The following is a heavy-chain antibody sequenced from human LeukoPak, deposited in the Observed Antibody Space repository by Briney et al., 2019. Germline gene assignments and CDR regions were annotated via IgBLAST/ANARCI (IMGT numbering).Heavy chain of an antibody. CDR2: IIPIFGTA. V-gene: IGHV1-69*05. CDR3: ARDRYNWNYGYYYYMDV. D-gene: IGHD1-7*01. Sequence: ASVKVSCKASGGIFSSYAISWVRQAPGQGLEWMGGIIPIFGTANYAQKFQGRVTTTTDESTSTAYMELSSLRSEDTAVYYCARDRYNWNYGYYYYMDVWGKGTTVTVSS. J-gene: IGHJ6*03. CDR1: GGIFSSYA.